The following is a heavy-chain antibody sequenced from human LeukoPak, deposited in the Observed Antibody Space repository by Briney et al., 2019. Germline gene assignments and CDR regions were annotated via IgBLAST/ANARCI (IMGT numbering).Heavy chain of an antibody. CDR2: ANHSGTT. V-gene: IGHV4-34*01. D-gene: IGHD3-16*02. CDR1: GGSFSSYY. Sequence: KPSETLSLTCAVYGGSFSSYYWSSIRQPPGKGLEWIGEANHSGTTNYNPSLKSRVTISVDTSKNQFSLKLSSVTAADTAVYYCERGRYYDYIWGSYRSNYFDYWGQGTLVTVSS. J-gene: IGHJ4*02. CDR3: ERGRYYDYIWGSYRSNYFDY.